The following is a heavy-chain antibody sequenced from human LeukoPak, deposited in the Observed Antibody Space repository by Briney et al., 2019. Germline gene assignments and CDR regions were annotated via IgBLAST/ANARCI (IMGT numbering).Heavy chain of an antibody. CDR2: INWNGGST. CDR3: ARDPVVDTAMGDAFDI. V-gene: IGHV3-20*04. CDR1: GFTFDDYG. Sequence: GGSLRLSCAASGFTFDDYGMSWVPQAPGKGLEWVSGINWNGGSTGYADSVKGRFTISRDNAKNSLYLQMNSLRAEDTALYYCARDPVVDTAMGDAFDIWGQGTMVTVSS. J-gene: IGHJ3*02. D-gene: IGHD5-18*01.